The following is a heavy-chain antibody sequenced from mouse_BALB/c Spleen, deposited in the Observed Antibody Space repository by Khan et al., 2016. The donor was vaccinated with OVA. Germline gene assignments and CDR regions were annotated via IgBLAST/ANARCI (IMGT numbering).Heavy chain of an antibody. D-gene: IGHD3-1*01. J-gene: IGHJ2*01. V-gene: IGHV1-77*01. CDR1: GYTFTDYY. CDR2: IFPGSGIP. CDR3: ARAGAYYFDY. Sequence: QVQLKQSGAELARPGTSVILSCKASGYTFTDYYIDWVKQRTGQGLAWIGEIFPGSGIPHYNEKFTGKATLTADKSSSTAYMQLSSLTSEDSAVYFCARAGAYYFDYWGQGTTLTVSS.